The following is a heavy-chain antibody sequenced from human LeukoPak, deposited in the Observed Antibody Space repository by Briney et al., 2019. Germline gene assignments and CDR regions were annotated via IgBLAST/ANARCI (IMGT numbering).Heavy chain of an antibody. CDR2: IYYSGTT. CDR1: GDSISSWY. D-gene: IGHD2-2*01. Sequence: SETLSLTCAVSGDSISSWYWSWIRQPPGKGLEWIGYIYYSGTTYYNPSLKSRVSISFGTSKNQFSLKLSSVTAADTAVYYCARSDIVVVPAAAPGWYFDLWGRGTLVTVSS. V-gene: IGHV4-59*01. CDR3: ARSDIVVVPAAAPGWYFDL. J-gene: IGHJ2*01.